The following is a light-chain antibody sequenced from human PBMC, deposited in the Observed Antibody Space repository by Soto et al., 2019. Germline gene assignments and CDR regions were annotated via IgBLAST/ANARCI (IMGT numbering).Light chain of an antibody. CDR1: QSVSNDF. Sequence: EVVLTQSPGILSFTRGERATHSCKASQSVSNDFLAWYQQKPGQAPRLLISGASSRATGIPDRFSGSGFGTDFTLTISRLEPEDFALYYCQHYARGSRYTFGQGTRLEI. CDR3: QHYARGSRYT. CDR2: GAS. V-gene: IGKV3-20*01. J-gene: IGKJ5*01.